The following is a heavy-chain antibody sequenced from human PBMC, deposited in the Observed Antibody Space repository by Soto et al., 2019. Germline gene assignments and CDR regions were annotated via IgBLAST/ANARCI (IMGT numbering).Heavy chain of an antibody. J-gene: IGHJ2*01. CDR3: ARWGRDGVYMTNWNFDL. CDR2: IHDGGNR. V-gene: IGHV4-59*08. D-gene: IGHD4-17*01. CDR1: DGYISNYY. Sequence: QAQLQESGPGLVRPSEALSLTCTVSDGYISNYYWSWIRQSPGKGLEWNGYIHDGGNRNYNPSPSRRVTMSVDTTKNELALKLDSVTAADTAVYYCARWGRDGVYMTNWNFDLWGRGILITVSS.